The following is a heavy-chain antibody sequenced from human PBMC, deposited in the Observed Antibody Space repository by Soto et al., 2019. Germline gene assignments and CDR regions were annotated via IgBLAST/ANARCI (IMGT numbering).Heavy chain of an antibody. V-gene: IGHV4-31*11. CDR2: IYFSGST. Sequence: QVQLQESGPGLVKPSQTLSLTCAVSCGSISNGGYYWSWIRQHPGKDLEWLGSIYFSGSTYYNPSLKSRLSISVATPKNQLSLKLSSVTAADTARYYCARDIHSQQPNHRWGGGYMEVWAQGSTVTVSS. D-gene: IGHD6-13*01. J-gene: IGHJ6*03. CDR3: ARDIHSQQPNHRWGGGYMEV. CDR1: CGSISNGGYY.